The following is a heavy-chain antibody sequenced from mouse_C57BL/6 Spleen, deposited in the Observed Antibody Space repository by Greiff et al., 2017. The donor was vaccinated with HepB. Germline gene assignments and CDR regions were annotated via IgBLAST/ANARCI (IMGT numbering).Heavy chain of an antibody. CDR1: GYAFTNYL. D-gene: IGHD2-4*01. CDR2: INPGSGGT. V-gene: IGHV1-54*01. Sequence: QVQLQQPGAELVRPGTSVKVSCKASGYAFTNYLIEWVKQRPGQGLEWIGVINPGSGGTNYNEKFKGKATLTADKSSSTAYMQLSSLTSEDSAVYFCARRNDYGFAYWGQGTLVTVSA. J-gene: IGHJ3*01. CDR3: ARRNDYGFAY.